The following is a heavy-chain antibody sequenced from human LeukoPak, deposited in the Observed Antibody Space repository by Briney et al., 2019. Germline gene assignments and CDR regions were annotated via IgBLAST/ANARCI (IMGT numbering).Heavy chain of an antibody. D-gene: IGHD2-15*01. CDR3: ARDSHCSGGSCYGGVPDY. J-gene: IGHJ4*02. V-gene: IGHV4-34*01. CDR1: GGSFNDYY. CDR2: INHSGST. Sequence: PSETLSLTCAVCGGSFNDYYWTWIRQSPGKGLEWIGEINHSGSTNYNPSLKSRVTISVDTSKNQFSLKLSSVTAADTAVYYCARDSHCSGGSCYGGVPDYWGQGTLVTVSS.